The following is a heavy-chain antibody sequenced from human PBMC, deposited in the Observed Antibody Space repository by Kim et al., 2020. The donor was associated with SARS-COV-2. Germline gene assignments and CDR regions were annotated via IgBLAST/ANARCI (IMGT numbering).Heavy chain of an antibody. CDR2: ISWDGGGT. CDR3: AKDISCSSTSCYDYYYYGMDV. V-gene: IGHV3-43*01. J-gene: IGHJ6*02. Sequence: GGSLRLSCAASGFTFDGYTMHWVRQAPGKGLEWVSLISWDGGGTYYADSVKGRFTISRDNSKNSLYLQMNSLRTDDTALYYCAKDISCSSTSCYDYYYYGMDVWGQGDTVTVS. D-gene: IGHD2-2*01. CDR1: GFTFDGYT.